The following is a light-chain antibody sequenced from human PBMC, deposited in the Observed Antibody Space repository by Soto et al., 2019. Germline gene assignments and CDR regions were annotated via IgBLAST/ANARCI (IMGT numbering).Light chain of an antibody. V-gene: IGKV3-20*01. CDR2: AAS. CDR1: QSVSNNY. J-gene: IGKJ2*01. Sequence: EIVLTQSPGTLSLSPGERATLSCRASQSVSNNYLAWYQQKPGQAPRLLIYAASTRATGIPDRFSGSGSGTDVTLTISNLEPEDFAVYYCQQYGSSPPYTFGQGTKLDIK. CDR3: QQYGSSPPYT.